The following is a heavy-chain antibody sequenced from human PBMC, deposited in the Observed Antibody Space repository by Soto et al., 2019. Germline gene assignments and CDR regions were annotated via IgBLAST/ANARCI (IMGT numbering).Heavy chain of an antibody. CDR2: LYGDGNT. CDR3: ARDSSWQFDY. D-gene: IGHD6-13*01. Sequence: RLSCAASGCTVNNNYMMLVRQAPGKGLEWVSVLYGDGNTYYADSVKGRFTISRDNSKNTLYLQMNSLRPEDTAVYYCARDSSWQFDYWGQGTLVTVSS. V-gene: IGHV3-66*01. CDR1: GCTVNNNY. J-gene: IGHJ4*02.